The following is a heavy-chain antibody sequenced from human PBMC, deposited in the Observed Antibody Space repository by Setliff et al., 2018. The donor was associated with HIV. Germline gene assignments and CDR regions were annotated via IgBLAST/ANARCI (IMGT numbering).Heavy chain of an antibody. CDR2: IGPNGGNT. CDR1: GYTFTSYY. V-gene: IGHV1-46*01. D-gene: IGHD6-13*01. Sequence: ASVKVSCKASGYTFTSYYVHWVRQAPGHGLEWMGIIGPNGGNTDFAQKFQGRVTMTRDTSTSTVYMELSSLTTDDTAVYYCAREAYSSSSVEIWGQGTLVTVSS. CDR3: AREAYSSSSVEI. J-gene: IGHJ4*02.